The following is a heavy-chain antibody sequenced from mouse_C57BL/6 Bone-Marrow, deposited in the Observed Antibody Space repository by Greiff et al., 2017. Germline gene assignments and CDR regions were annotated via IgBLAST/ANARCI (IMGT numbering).Heavy chain of an antibody. CDR1: GYAFSSSW. Sequence: VQLQQSGPELVKPGASVKISCKASGYAFSSSWMNWVKQRPGKGLEWIGRIYPGDGDTNYNGKFKGKATLTADKSSSTAYMQLSSLTSEDSAVYFCARGGGYYDYFDYGGQGTTLTVSS. D-gene: IGHD2-3*01. CDR2: IYPGDGDT. V-gene: IGHV1-82*01. J-gene: IGHJ2*01. CDR3: ARGGGYYDYFDY.